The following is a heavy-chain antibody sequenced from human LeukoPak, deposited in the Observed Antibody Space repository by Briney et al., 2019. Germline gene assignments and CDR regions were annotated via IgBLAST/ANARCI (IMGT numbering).Heavy chain of an antibody. D-gene: IGHD3-16*02. J-gene: IGHJ4*02. CDR3: ARGRLVLPY. CDR1: GGSFSGYY. CDR2: INHSGST. Sequence: PSETLSLTCAVHGGSFSGYYWSWIRQPPGKGLEWIGEINHSGSTNYNPSLKSRVTISVDTSKNQFSLKLSSVTAADTAVYYCARGRLVLPYWGQGTLVTVSS. V-gene: IGHV4-34*01.